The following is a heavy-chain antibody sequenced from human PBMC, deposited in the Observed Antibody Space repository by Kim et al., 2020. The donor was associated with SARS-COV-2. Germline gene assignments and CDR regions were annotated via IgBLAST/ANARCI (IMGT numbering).Heavy chain of an antibody. CDR3: ARLTMSGFTTNAFKI. Sequence: GESLKISCKGSGYTFITYWISWVRQMPGKGLEWMGRIDPSDSYTNYSPSFQGHVTMSADKSISTAYLQWSSLKASDTAMYYCARLTMSGFTTNAFKIWGQGTMVSVSS. V-gene: IGHV5-10-1*01. D-gene: IGHD3-10*02. CDR1: GYTFITYW. J-gene: IGHJ3*02. CDR2: IDPSDSYT.